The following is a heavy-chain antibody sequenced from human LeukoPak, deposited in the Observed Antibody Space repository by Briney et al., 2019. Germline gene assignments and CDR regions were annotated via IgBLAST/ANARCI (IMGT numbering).Heavy chain of an antibody. J-gene: IGHJ4*02. D-gene: IGHD4-23*01. V-gene: IGHV3-48*02. CDR3: ARVAAGYSVNYFDY. CDR1: EFAFSTYN. CDR2: ISTGSSTT. Sequence: GGSLRPSCAASEFAFSTYNMSWVSQAPGRGLEWVSYISTGSSTTYYADSVKGRFTISRDNVENSLYLQMNSLRDEDTAVYYCARVAAGYSVNYFDYWGQGTLVTVSS.